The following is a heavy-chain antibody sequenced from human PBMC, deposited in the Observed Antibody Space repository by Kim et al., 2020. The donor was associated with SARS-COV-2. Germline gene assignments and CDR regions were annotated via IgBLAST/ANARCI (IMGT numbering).Heavy chain of an antibody. CDR1: GYTLTELS. Sequence: ASVKVSCKVYGYTLTELSMHWVRQAPGKGLEWMGGFDPEDGETIYAQKFQGRVTMTEDTSTDTAYMELSSLRSEDTAVYYCATITAVEGKAYYFDYWGQGTLVTVSS. CDR2: FDPEDGET. CDR3: ATITAVEGKAYYFDY. D-gene: IGHD6-19*01. V-gene: IGHV1-24*01. J-gene: IGHJ4*02.